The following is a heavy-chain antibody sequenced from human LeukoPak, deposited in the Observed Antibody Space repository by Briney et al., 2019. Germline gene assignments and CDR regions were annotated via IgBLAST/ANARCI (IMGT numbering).Heavy chain of an antibody. CDR1: GYTFTSYG. Sequence: GASVKVSCKASGYTFTSYGISWVRQAPGQGLEWMGWISAYNGNTNYAQKLQGRVTKTTDTSTSTAYMELRSLRSDDTAVYYCARGGGYCSSTSCPIGGGMDVWGKGTTVTVSS. D-gene: IGHD2-2*01. J-gene: IGHJ6*04. CDR2: ISAYNGNT. CDR3: ARGGGYCSSTSCPIGGGMDV. V-gene: IGHV1-18*04.